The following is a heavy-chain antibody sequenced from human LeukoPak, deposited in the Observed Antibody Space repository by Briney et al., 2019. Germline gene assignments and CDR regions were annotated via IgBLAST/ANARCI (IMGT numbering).Heavy chain of an antibody. CDR3: AKDSGYGRPFDY. J-gene: IGHJ4*02. Sequence: PGGSLRLSRAASGFTYSRYPMSWVRQAPGKGLEWVSAIGGSGGSTYSADAVKGRFTISKDNSKNTLYLQMSSLSAEETAVYYCAKDSGYGRPFDYWGQGTLVTVSS. V-gene: IGHV3-23*01. CDR2: IGGSGGST. CDR1: GFTYSRYP. D-gene: IGHD3-22*01.